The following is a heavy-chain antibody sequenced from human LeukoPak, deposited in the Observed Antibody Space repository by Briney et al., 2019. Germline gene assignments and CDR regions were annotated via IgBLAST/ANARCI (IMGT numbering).Heavy chain of an antibody. Sequence: ASVKVSCKASGYTFTSYGNSWVRQAPGQGLEWMGWISAYNGNTNYAQKLQGRVTMTTDTSTSTAYMELRSLRSDDTAVYYCARRATNYYYYYYMDVWGKGTTVTISS. J-gene: IGHJ6*03. V-gene: IGHV1-18*01. CDR1: GYTFTSYG. D-gene: IGHD5-12*01. CDR3: ARRATNYYYYYYMDV. CDR2: ISAYNGNT.